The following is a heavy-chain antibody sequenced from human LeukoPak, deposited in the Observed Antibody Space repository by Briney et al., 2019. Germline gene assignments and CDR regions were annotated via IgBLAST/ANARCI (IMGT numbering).Heavy chain of an antibody. CDR2: MNPNSGNT. Sequence: ASVKVSCKASGYTFTTYDINWVRQATGQGLEWMGWMNPNSGNTGYAQKFQGRVTMTRNTSMSTAYMELNSLRSEDTAVYYCTRANYYGSGKKDLDYWGQGTLVTVSS. CDR3: TRANYYGSGKKDLDY. D-gene: IGHD3-10*01. CDR1: GYTFTTYD. J-gene: IGHJ4*02. V-gene: IGHV1-8*01.